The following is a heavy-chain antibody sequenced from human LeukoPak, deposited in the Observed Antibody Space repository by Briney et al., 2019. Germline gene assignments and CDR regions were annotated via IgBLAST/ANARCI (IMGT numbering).Heavy chain of an antibody. CDR3: AKGGLSFGSAFDI. V-gene: IGHV3-9*01. CDR2: ISWNSGSI. J-gene: IGHJ3*02. Sequence: GRSLRLSCAASGFTFDDYAMHWVRQAPGKGLEWVSGISWNSGSIGYADSVKGRFTISRDNAKNSLYLQMNSLRAEDTALYYCAKGGLSFGSAFDIWGQGTMVTVSS. D-gene: IGHD3-10*01. CDR1: GFTFDDYA.